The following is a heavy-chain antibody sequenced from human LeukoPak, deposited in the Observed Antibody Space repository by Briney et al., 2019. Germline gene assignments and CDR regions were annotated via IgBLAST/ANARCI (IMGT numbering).Heavy chain of an antibody. J-gene: IGHJ4*02. CDR2: MDRDGSIT. V-gene: IGHV3-74*01. D-gene: IGHD3-9*01. Sequence: GGSLRLSCVASGFTFCTNWMHWVRQAPGKGLVWVARMDRDGSITNHANSVKGRFTISRDNAKNTLYLQMNSLRAEDTAVYYCAKGGSGGPLRYFAYWGQGTLVTVSS. CDR3: AKGGSGGPLRYFAY. CDR1: GFTFCTNW.